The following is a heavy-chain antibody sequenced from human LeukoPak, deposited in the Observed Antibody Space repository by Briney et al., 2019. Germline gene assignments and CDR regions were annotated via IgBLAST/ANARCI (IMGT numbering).Heavy chain of an antibody. CDR1: GFTFGDYV. J-gene: IGHJ3*02. CDR3: SRDYGAYVGAFDI. Sequence: PGRSLRLSCTGSGFTFGDYVMSWVRQAPGKGLEWVGLIRSKAYGGTTEYAASVKDRFTISRDDSKSTAYLQMNSLAHEDTAVYYCSRDYGAYVGAFDIWGQGKMVTVSS. D-gene: IGHD4-17*01. V-gene: IGHV3-49*04. CDR2: IRSKAYGGTT.